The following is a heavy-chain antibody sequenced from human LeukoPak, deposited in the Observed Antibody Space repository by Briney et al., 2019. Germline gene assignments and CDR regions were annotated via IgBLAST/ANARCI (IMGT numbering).Heavy chain of an antibody. J-gene: IGHJ4*02. CDR2: ISWNSGSI. V-gene: IGHV3-9*01. CDR1: GFTFDDYA. CDR3: TKDISAGYSSGPDH. Sequence: GGSLRLSCAASGFTFDDYAMHWVRQAPGKGLEWVSGISWNSGSIGYADSVKGRFTISRDNAKNSLYLQMNSLRAEDTALYYCTKDISAGYSSGPDHWGQGTLVTVSS. D-gene: IGHD6-19*01.